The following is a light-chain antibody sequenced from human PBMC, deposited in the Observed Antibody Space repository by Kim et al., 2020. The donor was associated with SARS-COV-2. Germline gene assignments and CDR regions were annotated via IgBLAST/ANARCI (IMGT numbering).Light chain of an antibody. V-gene: IGLV6-57*02. CDR2: EDN. J-gene: IGLJ3*02. CDR3: QSYDSSNQV. Sequence: GKTVTISCTGSSGSIASNFVQWYQQRPGSAPTTVIYEDNQRPSGVPDRFSGSIDSSSNSASLPISGLRTEDEADYYCQSYDSSNQVFGGGTKLTVL. CDR1: SGSIASNF.